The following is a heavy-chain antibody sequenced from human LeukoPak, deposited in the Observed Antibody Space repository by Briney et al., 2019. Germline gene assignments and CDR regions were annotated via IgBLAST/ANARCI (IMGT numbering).Heavy chain of an antibody. CDR1: GFTFSSYS. CDR2: ISSSSSYI. V-gene: IGHV3-21*01. J-gene: IGHJ4*02. D-gene: IGHD3-22*01. CDR3: ARDDYYDSSGYLNVDY. Sequence: PGGSLRLSCAASGFTFSSYSMNWVRQAPGKGLEWVSSISSSSSYIYYADSVKGRFTISRDNAKNSLYLQMNSLRAEDTAVYYCARDDYYDSSGYLNVDYWGQGTLVTVSS.